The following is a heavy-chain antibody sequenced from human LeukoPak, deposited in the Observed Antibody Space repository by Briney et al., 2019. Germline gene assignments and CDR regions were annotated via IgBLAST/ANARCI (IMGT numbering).Heavy chain of an antibody. J-gene: IGHJ5*02. D-gene: IGHD2-2*03. Sequence: PSETLSLTCTVSGGSISSYYWSWIRQPPGKGLEWIGYIYYSGSTNYNPSLKSRVTISVDTSKNQFSLKLSSVTAADTAVYYCARGLDIVVVPAYWFDPWGQGTLVTVSS. V-gene: IGHV4-59*01. CDR1: GGSISSYY. CDR3: ARGLDIVVVPAYWFDP. CDR2: IYYSGST.